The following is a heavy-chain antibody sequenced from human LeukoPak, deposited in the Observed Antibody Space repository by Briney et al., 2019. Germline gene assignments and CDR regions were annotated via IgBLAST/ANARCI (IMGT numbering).Heavy chain of an antibody. D-gene: IGHD3-10*01. CDR3: ARGWGGYGSYPPDY. V-gene: IGHV3-48*01. CDR2: IGPSSSISYLST. Sequence: PGGSLRLSCVAYGFSLGDFNMIWVRQAPGKGLEWLSYIGPSSSISYLSTYYAQSAKGRFTISRDIASNSLFLQMSSLRVEDTAIYYCARGWGGYGSYPPDYWGQGTLVTVSS. J-gene: IGHJ4*02. CDR1: GFSLGDFN.